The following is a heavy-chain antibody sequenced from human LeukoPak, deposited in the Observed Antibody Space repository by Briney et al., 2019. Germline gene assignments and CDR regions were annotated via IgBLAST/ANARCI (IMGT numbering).Heavy chain of an antibody. CDR3: ARREVPYYYDSSGSPPYFDY. CDR1: GGSFSGYY. D-gene: IGHD3-22*01. J-gene: IGHJ4*02. V-gene: IGHV4-34*01. CDR2: INHSGST. Sequence: SETLSLTCAVYGGSFSGYYWSWIRQPPGKGLEGIGEINHSGSTNYNPSLKSRVTISVDTSKNQFSLKLSSVTAADTAVYYCARREVPYYYDSSGSPPYFDYWGQGTLVTVSS.